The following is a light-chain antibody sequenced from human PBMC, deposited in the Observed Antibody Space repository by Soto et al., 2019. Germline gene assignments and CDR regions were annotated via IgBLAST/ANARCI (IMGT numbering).Light chain of an antibody. CDR2: DVS. Sequence: DIRMTQSPSTLSASVGDRVTNTCRASQNVSTWLAWYQHKPRKAPKLLLFDVSNLESGVPSRFSGSGSGTEFTLTISSLQSDDFATYYCQQYDSYRTFGQGTKVDIK. CDR1: QNVSTW. CDR3: QQYDSYRT. J-gene: IGKJ1*01. V-gene: IGKV1-5*01.